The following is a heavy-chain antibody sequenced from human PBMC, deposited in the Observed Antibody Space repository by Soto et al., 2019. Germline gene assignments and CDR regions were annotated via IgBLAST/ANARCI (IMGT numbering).Heavy chain of an antibody. J-gene: IGHJ6*02. CDR1: GGTFSSYT. V-gene: IGHV1-69*02. CDR3: ARFRGSYGMDV. D-gene: IGHD3-10*01. CDR2: IIPILGIP. Sequence: QVQLVQSGAEVKKPGSSVKVSCQASGGTFSSYTISWVRQAPGQGLEWMGRIIPILGIPNYAQKFQGRVTITADKSTSTVYMELSSLRSEDTAVYYCARFRGSYGMDVWGQGTTVTVSS.